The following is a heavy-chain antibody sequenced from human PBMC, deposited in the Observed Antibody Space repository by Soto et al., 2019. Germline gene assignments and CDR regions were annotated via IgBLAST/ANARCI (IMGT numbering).Heavy chain of an antibody. Sequence: QVQLVESGGGVVQPGRSLRLSCAASGFSFSISPMHWVRQAPGKGPEWVALISYDGTNKFYADSVKGRFTISRDNSKRTLYLQVDSLRHEDAAVYYCARDPKTSGGQHWAFNYFDSWGQGPLVTVSS. CDR2: ISYDGTNK. V-gene: IGHV3-30-3*01. J-gene: IGHJ4*02. CDR1: GFSFSISP. CDR3: ARDPKTSGGQHWAFNYFDS. D-gene: IGHD7-27*01.